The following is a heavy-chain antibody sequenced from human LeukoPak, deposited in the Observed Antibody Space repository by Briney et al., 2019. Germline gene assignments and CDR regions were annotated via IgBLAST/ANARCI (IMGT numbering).Heavy chain of an antibody. V-gene: IGHV4-39*01. J-gene: IGHJ4*02. Sequence: SETLFLTCTVSDGSISSSSYYWGWIRQPPRKGLEWLGSIYISRNTYSNPSLKSRGTISVDTSKNQFSLKLRSVTAADTAVYYCARAPDGGNFDYWGQGTLVTVSS. D-gene: IGHD3-10*01. CDR1: DGSISSSSYY. CDR2: IYISRNT. CDR3: ARAPDGGNFDY.